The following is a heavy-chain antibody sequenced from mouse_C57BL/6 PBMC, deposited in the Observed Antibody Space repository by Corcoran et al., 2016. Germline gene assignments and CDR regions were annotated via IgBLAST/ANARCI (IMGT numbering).Heavy chain of an antibody. D-gene: IGHD2-4*01. CDR1: GYTFTTYG. CDR3: VGIYDYAGFAY. V-gene: IGHV9-3*01. Sequence: QIQLVQSGPELKKPGETVKISCKASGYTFTTYGMSWVKQAPGKGLKWMGWINTYSGVPTYADDFKGRFAFSLETSASTAYLQINNLKNEDTATYFCVGIYDYAGFAYWGQGTLVTVSA. CDR2: INTYSGVP. J-gene: IGHJ3*01.